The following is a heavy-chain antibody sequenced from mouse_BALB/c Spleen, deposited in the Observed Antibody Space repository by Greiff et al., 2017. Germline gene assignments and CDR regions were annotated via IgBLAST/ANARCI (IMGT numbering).Heavy chain of an antibody. CDR3: ARDLYYVFAY. CDR2: ISDGGSYT. D-gene: IGHD2-1*01. CDR1: GFTFSDYY. V-gene: IGHV5-4*02. Sequence: EVMLVESGGGLVKPGGSLKLSCAASGFTFSDYYMYWVRQTPEKRLEWVATISDGGSYTYYPDSVKGRFTISRDNAKNNLYLQMSSLKSEDTAMYYCARDLYYVFAYWGQGTLVTVSA. J-gene: IGHJ3*01.